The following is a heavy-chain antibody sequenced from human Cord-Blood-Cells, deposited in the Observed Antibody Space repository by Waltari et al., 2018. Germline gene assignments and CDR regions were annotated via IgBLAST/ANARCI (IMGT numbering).Heavy chain of an antibody. CDR2: IYWNDDK. D-gene: IGHD6-6*01. J-gene: IGHJ2*01. Sequence: QITLKESGPTLVKPTQTLTLTCTFSGFSLSTSGVGVGWIHQPPGKALEWLALIYWNDDKRYSPSLKSRLTITKDTSKSQVVLTMTNMDPVDTATYYCAHRRRTIVAARPDWYFDLWGRGTLVTVSS. CDR1: GFSLSTSGVG. CDR3: AHRRRTIVAARPDWYFDL. V-gene: IGHV2-5*01.